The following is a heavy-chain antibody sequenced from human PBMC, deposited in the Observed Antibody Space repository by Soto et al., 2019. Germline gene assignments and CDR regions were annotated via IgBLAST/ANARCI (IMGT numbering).Heavy chain of an antibody. CDR1: GYTFTNYG. CDR2: VSPYNGNT. V-gene: IGHV1-18*01. CDR3: ARGGDRFTSTRCSPLPYSHFAL. Sequence: QVQLVQPGDEVKKPGASVKGSCKASGYTFTNYGISWVRQAPGQGLESMRWVSPYNGNTKYPQKLQGRVTMTTETSTRTSYMELRRLGCYVSAVYFCARGGDRFTSTRCSPLPYSHFALWGGGNMVTVSS. D-gene: IGHD2-2*01. J-gene: IGHJ2*01.